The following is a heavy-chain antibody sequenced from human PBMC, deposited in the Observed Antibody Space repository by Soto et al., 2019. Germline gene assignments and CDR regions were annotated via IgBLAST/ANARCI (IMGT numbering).Heavy chain of an antibody. CDR1: GFTFSSYA. CDR2: ISHDGINK. V-gene: IGHV3-30-3*01. CDR3: GRCTSTSCHLGSDY. D-gene: IGHD2-2*01. J-gene: IGHJ4*02. Sequence: GGSLRLSCAASGFTFSSYAMNWVRQAPGKGLEWVALISHDGINKYYADSVRGRFTITRDSSTNTLYLQMNSLRAADTAVYYCGRCTSTSCHLGSDYWGQGTLVTVSS.